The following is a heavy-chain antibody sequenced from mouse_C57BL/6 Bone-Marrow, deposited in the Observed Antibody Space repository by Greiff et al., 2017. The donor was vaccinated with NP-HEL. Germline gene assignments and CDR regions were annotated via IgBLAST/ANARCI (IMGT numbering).Heavy chain of an antibody. V-gene: IGHV1-47*01. D-gene: IGHD2-1*01. Sequence: VQLQQSGAELVKPGASVKMSCTASGYTFTTYPIEWVKQNHGQSLEWIGNFHPYNDDTEYNEKFKNKATLTVEKSSSTVYLELSRLTSDDSSVYYCARRGNYWNYFDNWGQGTTLTVSS. CDR1: GYTFTTYP. CDR3: ARRGNYWNYFDN. J-gene: IGHJ2*01. CDR2: FHPYNDDT.